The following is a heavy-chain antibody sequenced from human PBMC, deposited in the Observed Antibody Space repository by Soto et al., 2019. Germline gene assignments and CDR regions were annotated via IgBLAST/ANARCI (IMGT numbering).Heavy chain of an antibody. Sequence: GGSLRLSCAASGLTFSSHAMSWVRQAPGKGLEWVSAISGSGGSTYYADSVKGRFTISRDNSKNTLYLQMNSLRAEDMAVYYCANSVLRFLEWLPNIDYWGQGTLVTVSS. V-gene: IGHV3-23*01. D-gene: IGHD3-3*01. CDR3: ANSVLRFLEWLPNIDY. CDR2: ISGSGGST. J-gene: IGHJ4*02. CDR1: GLTFSSHA.